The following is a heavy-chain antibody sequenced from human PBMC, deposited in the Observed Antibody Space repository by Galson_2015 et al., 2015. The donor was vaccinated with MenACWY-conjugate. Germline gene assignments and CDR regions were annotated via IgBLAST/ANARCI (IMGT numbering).Heavy chain of an antibody. V-gene: IGHV3-53*04. J-gene: IGHJ3*02. D-gene: IGHD6-19*01. CDR3: VKTFLESSGWHHHDAFDI. CDR1: GFTVSSNY. Sequence: SLRLSCAASGFTVSSNYMSWVRQAPGKGLEWVSVIYSGGSTYYADSVKGRFTISRHNSKNTLYLQMSSLRAEDTAVYYCVKTFLESSGWHHHDAFDIWGQGTMVTVSS. CDR2: IYSGGST.